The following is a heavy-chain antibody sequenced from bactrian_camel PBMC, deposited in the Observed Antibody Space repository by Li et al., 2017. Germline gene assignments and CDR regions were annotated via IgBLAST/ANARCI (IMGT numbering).Heavy chain of an antibody. J-gene: IGHJ4*01. Sequence: QVQLVESGGGSVLAGGSLRVSCLVSGLTYTMSEYRFGWFRQAPGKRREGIACIFGDTRLTYYHKSVKGRFTISQDYATNTLYLQMESLKPEDTAMYYCAADLSARMWLCDYNKWGRGTQVTVS. CDR1: GLTYTMSEYR. D-gene: IGHD1*01. CDR2: IFGDTRLT. V-gene: IGHV3S63*01. CDR3: AADLSARMWLCDYNK.